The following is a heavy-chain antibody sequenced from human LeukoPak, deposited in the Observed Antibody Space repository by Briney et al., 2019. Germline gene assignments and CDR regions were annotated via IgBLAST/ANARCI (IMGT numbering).Heavy chain of an antibody. V-gene: IGHV4-4*02. D-gene: IGHD1-26*01. CDR2: IYHSGST. CDR1: GGSISSSNW. Sequence: SETLSLTCAVSGGSISSSNWWSWVRQPPGKGLEWIGEIYHSGSTNYNPFLKSRVTISVDKSKNQFSLKLSSVTAADTAVYYCFRSGSYYSAPPADAFDIWGQGTMVTVSS. CDR3: FRSGSYYSAPPADAFDI. J-gene: IGHJ3*02.